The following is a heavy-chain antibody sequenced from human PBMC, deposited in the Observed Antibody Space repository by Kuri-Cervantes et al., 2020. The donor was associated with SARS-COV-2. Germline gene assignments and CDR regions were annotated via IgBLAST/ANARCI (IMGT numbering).Heavy chain of an antibody. J-gene: IGHJ6*02. CDR1: GFTFSSYA. Sequence: GESLKISCAASGFTFSSYAMSWVRQAPGKGLVWVSRINSDGSSTSYADSVKGRFTISRDNAKNTLYLQMNSLRAEDTAVYYCARAPDYGDYYYYGMDVWGQGTTVTVSS. CDR2: INSDGSST. CDR3: ARAPDYGDYYYYGMDV. V-gene: IGHV3-74*01. D-gene: IGHD4-17*01.